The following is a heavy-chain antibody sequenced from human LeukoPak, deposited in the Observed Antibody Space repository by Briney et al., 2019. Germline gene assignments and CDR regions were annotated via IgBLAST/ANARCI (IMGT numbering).Heavy chain of an antibody. Sequence: GGSLRLSCAASGFTFSSYGMHWVRQAPGKGLEWVAVISYDGSNKYYADSVKGQFTISRDNSRNTLYLQMNSLRAEDTAVYYCAKAPLSNNWSPYSWGQGTLVTVSS. CDR2: ISYDGSNK. D-gene: IGHD6-13*01. CDR1: GFTFSSYG. J-gene: IGHJ4*02. CDR3: AKAPLSNNWSPYS. V-gene: IGHV3-30*18.